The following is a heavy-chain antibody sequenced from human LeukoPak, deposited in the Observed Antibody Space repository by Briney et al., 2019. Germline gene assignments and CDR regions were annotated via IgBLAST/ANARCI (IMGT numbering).Heavy chain of an antibody. J-gene: IGHJ4*02. V-gene: IGHV3-30*18. Sequence: TGGSLRLSCAASGFTFSSYGMHWVRQAPGKGLEWVAVISYDGSNKYYADSVKGRFTISRDNCKNTLYLQMNSLRAEDTAVYYCAKVEYSSGWYNFDYWGQGTLVTVSS. CDR2: ISYDGSNK. D-gene: IGHD6-19*01. CDR3: AKVEYSSGWYNFDY. CDR1: GFTFSSYG.